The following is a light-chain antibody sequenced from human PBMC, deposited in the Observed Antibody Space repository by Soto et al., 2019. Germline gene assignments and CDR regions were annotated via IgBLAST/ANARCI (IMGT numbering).Light chain of an antibody. Sequence: QSALPQPASVSGSPGQSITISCTGTSSDVGSYNLVSWYQQHPGKAPKVMIYEVSKRPSGVSSRFSGSKSGNTASLTISGLQAEDEADYYCCSYAGSYTWVFGGGTKVTVL. CDR2: EVS. CDR3: CSYAGSYTWV. CDR1: SSDVGSYNL. V-gene: IGLV2-23*02. J-gene: IGLJ2*01.